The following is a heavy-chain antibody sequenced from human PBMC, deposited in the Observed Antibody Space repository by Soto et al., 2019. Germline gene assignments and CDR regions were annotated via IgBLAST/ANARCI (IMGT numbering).Heavy chain of an antibody. CDR1: GGSFSGYY. V-gene: IGHV4-34*01. J-gene: IGHJ6*02. Sequence: SESLSLTCAVYGGSFSGYYWSWIRQPPGKGLEWIGEINHSGSTNYNPSLKSRVTISVDTSKNQFSLKLSSVTAADTAVYYCARLARGGGSRVGGMDVWGQGTTVTVSS. CDR2: INHSGST. D-gene: IGHD3-10*01. CDR3: ARLARGGGSRVGGMDV.